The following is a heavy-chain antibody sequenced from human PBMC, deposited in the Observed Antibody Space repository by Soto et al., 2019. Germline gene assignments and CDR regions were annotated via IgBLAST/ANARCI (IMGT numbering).Heavy chain of an antibody. CDR2: IYHSGST. J-gene: IGHJ5*02. Sequence: QLQLQESGSGLVKPSQTLSLTCAVSGGSISSGGYSWSWIRQPPGKGLEWIGYIYHSGSTYYNPSLKSRVTISVDRSKNQFSLKLSSVTAADTAVYYCAREEVMGWFGGRGWFDPWGQGTLVTVSS. D-gene: IGHD3-10*01. CDR1: GGSISSGGYS. CDR3: AREEVMGWFGGRGWFDP. V-gene: IGHV4-30-2*01.